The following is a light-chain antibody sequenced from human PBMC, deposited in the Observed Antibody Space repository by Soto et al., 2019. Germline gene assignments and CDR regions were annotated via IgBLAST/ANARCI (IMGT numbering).Light chain of an antibody. CDR1: QSISSW. V-gene: IGKV1-5*01. Sequence: DIQMTQSPSTLSASVGDRVTITCRASQSISSWLAWYQQKPGKAPKLLIYDASSLESGVPSRFSGSGSGTEFTLTISSLQPDHFATYYCQQYNSYPRTFGQRTKV. CDR2: DAS. CDR3: QQYNSYPRT. J-gene: IGKJ1*01.